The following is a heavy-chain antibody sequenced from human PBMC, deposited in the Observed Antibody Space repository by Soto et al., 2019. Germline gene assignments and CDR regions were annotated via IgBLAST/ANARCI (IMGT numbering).Heavy chain of an antibody. V-gene: IGHV1-8*01. J-gene: IGHJ4*02. D-gene: IGHD3-10*01. CDR2: INPNSGNI. Sequence: ASVNVSCKASGATFPTYDIKWVRQATGHWLEWMGWINPNSGNIGYAQRFQGRVTMTRDTAIRTAYMEVSSLRSDDTAVYYCARGRASGSYYLLDYWGQGTLVTVSS. CDR1: GATFPTYD. CDR3: ARGRASGSYYLLDY.